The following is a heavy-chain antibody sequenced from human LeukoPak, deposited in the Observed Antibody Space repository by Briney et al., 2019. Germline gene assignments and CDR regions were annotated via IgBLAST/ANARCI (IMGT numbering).Heavy chain of an antibody. D-gene: IGHD5-24*01. Sequence: GGSLRLSCAASGFTFSSYWMSWVRQAPGKGLEWVGFIRNTVYGGTIKYAAAVKGRFTISRDDSKSIAYLQMNSLQSEDTAVYFCSRSTWRYTMDVWGQGTTVTVSS. CDR1: GFTFSSYW. J-gene: IGHJ6*02. CDR2: IRNTVYGGTI. CDR3: SRSTWRYTMDV. V-gene: IGHV3-49*04.